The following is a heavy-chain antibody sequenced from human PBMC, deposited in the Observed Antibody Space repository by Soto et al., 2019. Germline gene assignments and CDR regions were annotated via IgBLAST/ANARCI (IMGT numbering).Heavy chain of an antibody. D-gene: IGHD1-26*01. CDR3: AIDSGSYYDAFAI. Sequence: ASVKVSCKASGYTFTSYAMHWVRQAPGQRLEWMGWINAGNGNTKYSQKFQGRVTITRDTSASTAYMELSSLRSEDTAVYYCAIDSGSYYDAFAIWGQRTMVTVSS. V-gene: IGHV1-3*01. CDR1: GYTFTSYA. J-gene: IGHJ3*02. CDR2: INAGNGNT.